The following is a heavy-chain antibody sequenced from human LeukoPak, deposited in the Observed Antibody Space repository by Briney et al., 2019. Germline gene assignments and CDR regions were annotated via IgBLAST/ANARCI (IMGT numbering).Heavy chain of an antibody. V-gene: IGHV1-18*01. J-gene: IGHJ4*02. CDR3: AREAYSSGCFDY. D-gene: IGHD6-19*01. Sequence: ASVKVSCKASGYTFTSYGITRVRQAPGQGLRWMGWISAYNGNTNYAQKLQGRVTMTTDTSTSTAYMELRSLRSDDTAVYYCAREAYSSGCFDYWGQGTLVTVSS. CDR1: GYTFTSYG. CDR2: ISAYNGNT.